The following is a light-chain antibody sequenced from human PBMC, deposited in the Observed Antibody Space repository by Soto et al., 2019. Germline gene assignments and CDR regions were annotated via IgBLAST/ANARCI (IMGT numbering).Light chain of an antibody. CDR1: QSVSTSF. CDR3: QQYAGSPWT. Sequence: EIVLTQSPGTLSLSPGETATLSCRASQSVSTSFLAWYQHKPAQAPRLLIYAASSRATGIPDRFSGGGSGTDFTLTISRLEPEDFAVYYCQQYAGSPWTFGQGTKVDIK. V-gene: IGKV3-20*01. CDR2: AAS. J-gene: IGKJ1*01.